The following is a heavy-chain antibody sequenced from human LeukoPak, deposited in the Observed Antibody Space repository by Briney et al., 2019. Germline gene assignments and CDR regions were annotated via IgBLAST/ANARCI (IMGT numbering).Heavy chain of an antibody. D-gene: IGHD1-26*01. CDR2: TYYRSKWNT. CDR3: ARDPDSSYEWGPFDP. J-gene: IGHJ5*02. Sequence: SQTLSLTCPISGDSVSSNSASWNWIRQSPSRGLEWLGRTYYRSKWNTDDAVPVKGRITINPDTSKNQFSLYLNSLTPEDTAVYYCARDPDSSYEWGPFDPWGQGTLVTVSS. V-gene: IGHV6-1*01. CDR1: GDSVSSNSAS.